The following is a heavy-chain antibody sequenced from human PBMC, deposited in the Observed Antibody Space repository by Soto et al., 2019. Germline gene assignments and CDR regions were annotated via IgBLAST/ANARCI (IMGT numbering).Heavy chain of an antibody. D-gene: IGHD1-26*01. CDR3: AIFRGVRGVGGPLAY. CDR2: INYNGATT. Sequence: GGSLRLSCEASGFTFSSHDMSWVRQAPGKWLEWVSSINYNGATTYYADSVKGRFTISRDNSKNTLYLQMNSLIAEDTAVYYCAIFRGVRGVGGPLAYWGPGTLVTVSS. J-gene: IGHJ4*02. V-gene: IGHV3-23*01. CDR1: GFTFSSHD.